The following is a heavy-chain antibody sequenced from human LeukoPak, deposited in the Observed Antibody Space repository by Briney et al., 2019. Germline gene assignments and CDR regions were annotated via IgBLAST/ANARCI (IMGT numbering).Heavy chain of an antibody. V-gene: IGHV4-34*01. CDR3: AREMGSWQLGGRWFDP. D-gene: IGHD6-6*01. CDR1: GGSFSGYY. CDR2: INHSGST. Sequence: SETLSLTCAVYGGSFSGYYWSWIRQPPGKGLEWIGEINHSGSTNYNPSLKSRVTISVDTSKNQFSLKLSSVTAADTAVYYCAREMGSWQLGGRWFDPWGQGTLGTVSS. J-gene: IGHJ5*02.